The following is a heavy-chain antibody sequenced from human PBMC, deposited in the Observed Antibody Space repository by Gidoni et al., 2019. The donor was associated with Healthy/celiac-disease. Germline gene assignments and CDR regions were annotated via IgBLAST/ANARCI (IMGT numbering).Heavy chain of an antibody. J-gene: IGHJ6*03. D-gene: IGHD1-1*01. V-gene: IGHV3-9*01. CDR2: ISWNSGSI. CDR1: GFTFDDYA. Sequence: EVQLVESGGGLVQPGRSLRLSCAASGFTFDDYAMPWVRQAPGKGLEWVSGISWNSGSIGYADSVKGRFTISRDNAKNSLYLQMNSLRAEDTALYYCAGGVPDYYMDVWGKGTTVTVSS. CDR3: AGGVPDYYMDV.